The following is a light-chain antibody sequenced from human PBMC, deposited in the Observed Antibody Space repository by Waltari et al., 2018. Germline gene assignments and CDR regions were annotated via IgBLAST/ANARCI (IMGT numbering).Light chain of an antibody. CDR1: QSVSSN. CDR3: QKYNNWPIT. Sequence: EIVMTQSPATLSVSPGERATLSCRASQSVSSNLAWYQQKPGQAPRPLIYGASTRATGIPDRFSGSGSGTEFTLTNSSMQSEDFAVYYCQKYNNWPITFGQGTRLEIK. J-gene: IGKJ5*01. V-gene: IGKV3-15*01. CDR2: GAS.